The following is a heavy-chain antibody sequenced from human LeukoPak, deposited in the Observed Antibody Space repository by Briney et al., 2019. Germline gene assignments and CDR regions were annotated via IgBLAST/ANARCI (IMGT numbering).Heavy chain of an antibody. CDR1: GYTFTTYG. Sequence: ASVKVSCKASGYTFTTYGISWVRQAPGQGLEWMGWISAYNGNTNYAQKLQGRVTMTTDTSTSTAYMEQRSLRSDDTAVYYCARDRGYYYDSSGTFDYWGQGTLVTVSS. J-gene: IGHJ4*02. CDR2: ISAYNGNT. CDR3: ARDRGYYYDSSGTFDY. V-gene: IGHV1-18*01. D-gene: IGHD3-22*01.